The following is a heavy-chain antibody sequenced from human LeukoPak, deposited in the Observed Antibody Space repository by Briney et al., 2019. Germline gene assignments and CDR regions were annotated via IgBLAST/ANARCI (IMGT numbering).Heavy chain of an antibody. CDR3: ASDSSMSCSDY. Sequence: ASVKVSCKASGYTFTSYDINWVRQATGQGLEWMGWMNPNSGNTGYAQKLQGRVTMTRNTSISTAYMTLSSLRSEETAVYYGASDSSMSCSDYWGQGTLVTVSS. V-gene: IGHV1-8*01. J-gene: IGHJ4*02. D-gene: IGHD2/OR15-2a*01. CDR2: MNPNSGNT. CDR1: GYTFTSYD.